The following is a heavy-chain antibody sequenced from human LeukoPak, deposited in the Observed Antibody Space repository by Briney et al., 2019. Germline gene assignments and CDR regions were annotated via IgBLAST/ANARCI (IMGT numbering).Heavy chain of an antibody. Sequence: ASVKVSCKSSGYTFTTYCITWVRQAPGQGLELMGWISTYNGNTNYAQKLQGRVTMTTDTSTSTAYMELRSLRSDDTAMYYCARDRMDTGTYFDYWGQGTLVTVSS. J-gene: IGHJ4*02. CDR3: ARDRMDTGTYFDY. CDR2: ISTYNGNT. D-gene: IGHD5-18*01. CDR1: GYTFTTYC. V-gene: IGHV1-18*01.